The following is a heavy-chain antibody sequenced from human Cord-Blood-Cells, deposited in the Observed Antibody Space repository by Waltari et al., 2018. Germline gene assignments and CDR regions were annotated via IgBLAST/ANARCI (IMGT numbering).Heavy chain of an antibody. CDR3: ARGGSTSCYTQIDY. J-gene: IGHJ4*02. CDR1: GFTFRSYA. CDR2: ISYDGSNK. V-gene: IGHV3-30-3*01. Sequence: QVQLVESGGGVVKPGRSLRLSLAASGFTFRSYAMPRVRQAPGKGLEWVAVISYDGSNKYYADSVKGRFTISRDNSKNTLYLQMNSLRAEDTAVYYCARGGSTSCYTQIDYWGQGTLVTVSS. D-gene: IGHD2-2*02.